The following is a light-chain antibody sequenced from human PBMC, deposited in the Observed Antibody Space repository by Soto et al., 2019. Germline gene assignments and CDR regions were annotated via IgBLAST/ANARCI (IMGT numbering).Light chain of an antibody. Sequence: QSALTQPASVSGSPGQSVTISCTGSSSDVGFYNYVSWYQHHPGRAPQLIIFDVTKRPSGTSSRFSGAESGDTASLTISGLQAEDEADYYCCSYTSTTTLYVFGTGTKSPS. CDR2: DVT. J-gene: IGLJ1*01. CDR3: CSYTSTTTLYV. V-gene: IGLV2-14*03. CDR1: SSDVGFYNY.